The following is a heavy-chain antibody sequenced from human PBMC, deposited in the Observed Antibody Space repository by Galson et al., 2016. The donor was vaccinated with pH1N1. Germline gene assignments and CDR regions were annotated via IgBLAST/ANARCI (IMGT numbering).Heavy chain of an antibody. J-gene: IGHJ4*02. CDR3: AKDKRSGWSVVGGFMDH. V-gene: IGHV3-23*01. CDR1: GFTFISYA. CDR2: INGRGEST. D-gene: IGHD6-19*01. Sequence: SLRLSCAASGFTFISYAMSWVRQAPGKGLEWVSAINGRGESTYYSDSVKGHLTISRDNSKNTLYLQMNSLRTEDTAVYYCAKDKRSGWSVVGGFMDHWGQGTLVTVSS.